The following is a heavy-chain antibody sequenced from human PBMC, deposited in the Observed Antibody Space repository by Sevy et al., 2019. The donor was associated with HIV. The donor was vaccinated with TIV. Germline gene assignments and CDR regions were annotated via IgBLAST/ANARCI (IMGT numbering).Heavy chain of an antibody. CDR3: ARDLPPSATTVPHFDY. CDR1: GFTFSSYE. V-gene: IGHV3-48*03. Sequence: GSLRLSCTASGFTFSSYEMNWVRQAPGKGLEWVSYISNSGSTIHDSDSVKGRFTISRDNAKNSLYLQMNSLRAEDTAVYYCARDLPPSATTVPHFDYWGRGTLVTVSS. D-gene: IGHD4-17*01. CDR2: ISNSGSTI. J-gene: IGHJ4*02.